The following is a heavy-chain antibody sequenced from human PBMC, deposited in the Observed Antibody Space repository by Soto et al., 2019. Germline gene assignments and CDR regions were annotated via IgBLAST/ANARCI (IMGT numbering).Heavy chain of an antibody. D-gene: IGHD2-2*01. CDR2: ITHSGST. CDR3: AREYRHKVSCSSTSCYELDP. Sequence: QVQLQQWGAGLLKPSETLSLTCAVYGGSFSGYYWSWIRQPPGKGLEWIGEITHSGSTNYNPSLKSRVTIPVGTSKNQCSLRLSSVPAAETAVYYCAREYRHKVSCSSTSCYELDPWGQGTLVTVSS. CDR1: GGSFSGYY. V-gene: IGHV4-34*01. J-gene: IGHJ5*02.